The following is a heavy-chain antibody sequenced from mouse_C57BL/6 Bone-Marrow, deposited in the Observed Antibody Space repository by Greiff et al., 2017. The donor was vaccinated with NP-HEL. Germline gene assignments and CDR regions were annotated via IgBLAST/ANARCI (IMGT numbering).Heavy chain of an antibody. J-gene: IGHJ2*01. Sequence: VKLQQPGAELVKPGASVKLSCKASGYTFTSYWMPWVKQRPGQGLEWIGMIHPNSGSTNYNEKFKSKATLTVDKSSSTAYMQLSSLTSEDSAVYYCARGVVTTYFDYWGQGTTLTVSS. CDR1: GYTFTSYW. D-gene: IGHD2-2*01. CDR3: ARGVVTTYFDY. V-gene: IGHV1-64*01. CDR2: IHPNSGST.